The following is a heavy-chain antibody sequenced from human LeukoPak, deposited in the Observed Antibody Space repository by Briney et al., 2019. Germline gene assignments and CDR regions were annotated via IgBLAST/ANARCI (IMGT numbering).Heavy chain of an antibody. CDR2: INPNSSGT. CDR3: AREWYYYDSSGYCY. D-gene: IGHD3-22*01. Sequence: ASVKLSCKASGYTFTGYYMHWVRQAPGQGLEWMGWINPNSSGTNYAQKFQGRVTMTSDTSISTAYMELSRLRSDDTAVYYCAREWYYYDSSGYCYWGQGTLVTVSS. J-gene: IGHJ4*02. V-gene: IGHV1-2*02. CDR1: GYTFTGYY.